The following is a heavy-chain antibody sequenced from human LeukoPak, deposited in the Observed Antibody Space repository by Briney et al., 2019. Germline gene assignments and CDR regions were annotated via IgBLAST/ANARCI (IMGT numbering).Heavy chain of an antibody. Sequence: ASVKVSCKASGYTFTSYYMHWVRQAPGQGLEWMGIINPSGGSTSYAQKFQGRVTMTRDTSTSTVYMELSSLRSEDTAVYYCARDLCSSTSCYYFDYWGQGTLVTVSS. V-gene: IGHV1-46*01. CDR1: GYTFTSYY. J-gene: IGHJ4*02. D-gene: IGHD2-2*01. CDR2: INPSGGST. CDR3: ARDLCSSTSCYYFDY.